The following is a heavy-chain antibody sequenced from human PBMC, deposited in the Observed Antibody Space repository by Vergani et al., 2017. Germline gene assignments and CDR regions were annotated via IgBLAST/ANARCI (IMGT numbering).Heavy chain of an antibody. CDR3: ARGKIMVRGVIVRSYYFDY. CDR2: ISYDGSNK. CDR1: GFTFSSYA. V-gene: IGHV3-30-3*01. J-gene: IGHJ4*02. Sequence: QVQLVESGGGVVQPGRSLRLSCAASGFTFSSYAMHWVRQAPGKGLEWVAVISYDGSNKYYADSVKGRFTISRDNSKNTLYLQMNSLRAEDTAVYYCARGKIMVRGVIVRSYYFDYWGQGTLVTVSS. D-gene: IGHD3-10*01.